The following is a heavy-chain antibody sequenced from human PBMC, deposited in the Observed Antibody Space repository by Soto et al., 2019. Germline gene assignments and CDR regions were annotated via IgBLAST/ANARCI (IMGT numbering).Heavy chain of an antibody. J-gene: IGHJ6*03. CDR2: INPNSGGT. D-gene: IGHD2-15*01. V-gene: IGHV1-2*04. Sequence: QVPLVQSGAEVKKPGASVKVSCKASGYTFTGYYMHWVRQAPGQGLEWMGWINPNSGGTNYAQKFQGWVTMTRDTSISTAYMELSRLRSDDTAVYYCARDGAARTYYYYYMDVWGKGTTVTVSS. CDR1: GYTFTGYY. CDR3: ARDGAARTYYYYYMDV.